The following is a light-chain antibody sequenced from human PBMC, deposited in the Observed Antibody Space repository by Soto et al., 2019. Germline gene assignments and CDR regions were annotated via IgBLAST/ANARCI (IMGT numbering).Light chain of an antibody. CDR1: QSVFYSAKNKNF. CDR3: QQHYITPIT. V-gene: IGKV4-1*01. CDR2: WAS. Sequence: DIVMTQSPDSLAVSLDESATTHCKSSQSVFYSAKNKNFLTWYQQKPGQPPKLLIYWASTRESGVPDRFTGSGSGTDFTLTINSLQAEDVAIYYCQQHYITPITFGQGTKVDIK. J-gene: IGKJ1*01.